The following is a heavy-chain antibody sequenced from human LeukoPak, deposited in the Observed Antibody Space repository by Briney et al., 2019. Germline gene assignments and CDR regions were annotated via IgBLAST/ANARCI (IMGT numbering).Heavy chain of an antibody. CDR2: ISGSGGST. D-gene: IGHD1-14*01. CDR1: GFTFSSHA. V-gene: IGHV3-23*01. Sequence: GGSLRLSCAASGFTFSSHAMSWVRQAPGKGLQWVPTISGSGGSTHYADSVKGRFTISRDNSKNTLYLQINSLRAEDTAIYYCAKEITTPKDYWGQGTLVTVSS. CDR3: AKEITTPKDY. J-gene: IGHJ4*02.